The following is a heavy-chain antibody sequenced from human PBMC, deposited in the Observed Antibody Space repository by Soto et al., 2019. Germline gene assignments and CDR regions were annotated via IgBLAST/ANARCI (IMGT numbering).Heavy chain of an antibody. J-gene: IGHJ4*02. CDR2: ISYDGSNK. CDR1: GVTFSSYG. D-gene: IGHD5-12*01. V-gene: IGHV3-30*18. Sequence: PGGSLRLSCAASGVTFSSYGMHWVRQAPGKGLEWVAVISYDGSNKYYADSVKGRFTISRDNSKNTLYLQMNSLRAEDTAVYYCAKVKEMATPNKGYFDYWGQGTLVTVSS. CDR3: AKVKEMATPNKGYFDY.